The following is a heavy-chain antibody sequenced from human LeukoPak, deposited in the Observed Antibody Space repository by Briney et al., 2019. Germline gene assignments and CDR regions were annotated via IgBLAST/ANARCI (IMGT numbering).Heavy chain of an antibody. CDR1: GFTFSSYG. Sequence: PGGSLRLSCAASGFTFSSYGMHWVRQAPGRGLEWVAVIWYDGSNKYYADSVKGRFTISRDNSKNTLYLQMNSLRAEDTAVYYCAKSGGGSYLYFDYWGQGTLVTVSS. D-gene: IGHD1-26*01. J-gene: IGHJ4*02. CDR2: IWYDGSNK. V-gene: IGHV3-30*02. CDR3: AKSGGGSYLYFDY.